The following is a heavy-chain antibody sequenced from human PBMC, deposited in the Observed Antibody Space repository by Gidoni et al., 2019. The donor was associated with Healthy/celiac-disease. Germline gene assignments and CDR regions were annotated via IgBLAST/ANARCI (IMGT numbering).Heavy chain of an antibody. Sequence: QLQLQESGPGLVKPSETLSLTCTVSGGSISSSSYYWGWIRQPPGKGLEWIGCIYYSGSTYYNPSLKSRVTISVHTSKNQFSLKLSSVTAADTAVYYCARPLSGCSDYWGQGTLVTVSS. D-gene: IGHD1-26*01. CDR3: ARPLSGCSDY. V-gene: IGHV4-39*01. CDR1: GGSISSSSYY. J-gene: IGHJ4*02. CDR2: IYYSGST.